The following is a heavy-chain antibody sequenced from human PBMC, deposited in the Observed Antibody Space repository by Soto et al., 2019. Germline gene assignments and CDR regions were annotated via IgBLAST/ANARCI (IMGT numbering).Heavy chain of an antibody. Sequence: QVQLVQSGAEVKKPGASVKVSCKASGYTFTSYYMHWVRQAPGQGLEWMGIINPSGGSTSYAQKFQGRVTMTRDTSTSTVYMELSSLRSEDTAVYYCARARSIAARRGHNYYYYGMDVWGQGTTVTVSS. CDR1: GYTFTSYY. V-gene: IGHV1-46*01. CDR3: ARARSIAARRGHNYYYYGMDV. D-gene: IGHD6-6*01. CDR2: INPSGGST. J-gene: IGHJ6*02.